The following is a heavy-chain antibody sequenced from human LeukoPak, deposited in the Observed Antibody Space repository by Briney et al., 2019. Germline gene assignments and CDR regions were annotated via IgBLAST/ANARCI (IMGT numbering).Heavy chain of an antibody. D-gene: IGHD3-16*02. CDR2: IKQDRSEK. CDR1: GFTFSSYW. J-gene: IGHJ5*02. Sequence: PVRSLRLSCAASGFTFSSYWMSWVCQAPGQGLGRVANIKQDRSEKYSVDSVKGRFTISRDNAKNSLYLEMNSLRAEDTAVYYCARETSVGTRGGLWGSYRLKWFDPWGQGTPVTVSS. V-gene: IGHV3-7*01. CDR3: ARETSVGTRGGLWGSYRLKWFDP.